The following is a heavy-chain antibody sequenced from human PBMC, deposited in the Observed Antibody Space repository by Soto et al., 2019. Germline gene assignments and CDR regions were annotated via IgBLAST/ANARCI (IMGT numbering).Heavy chain of an antibody. CDR1: GFTFSDYY. D-gene: IGHD1-26*01. CDR2: ISSSSSYT. Sequence: PGGSLRLSCAASGFTFSDYYMSWIRQAPGKGLEWVSYISSSSSYTNYADSVKGRFTISRDNAKNSLYLQMNSLRAEDTAVYYCAGSIVGATHYYGMDVWGQGTTVTVSS. V-gene: IGHV3-11*06. J-gene: IGHJ6*02. CDR3: AGSIVGATHYYGMDV.